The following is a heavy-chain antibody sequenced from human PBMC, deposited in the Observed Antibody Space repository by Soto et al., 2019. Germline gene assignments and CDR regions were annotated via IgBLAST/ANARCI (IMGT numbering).Heavy chain of an antibody. CDR1: GFTVSSNY. V-gene: IGHV3-66*01. D-gene: IGHD2-15*01. Sequence: EVQLVESGGGLVQPGGSLRLSCAASGFTVSSNYMSWVRQAPGKGLEWVSVMYSGGSAYYGDSVNGRYTISRDNSRNTLYLQMNSLRVEDTAVYYCARAALYCGVGTCYFDYWGQGTLVTVSS. CDR3: ARAALYCGVGTCYFDY. J-gene: IGHJ4*02. CDR2: MYSGGSA.